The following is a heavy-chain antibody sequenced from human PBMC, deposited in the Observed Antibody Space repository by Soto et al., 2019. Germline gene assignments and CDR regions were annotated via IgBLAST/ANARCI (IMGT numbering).Heavy chain of an antibody. Sequence: EVQLVESGGGLVQPGGSLRLSCAASGLPFSIYSMNWVRQAPGKGLEWVSYINNSSGRIFYVDSVKGRFTISRDNAKNSVYLQMNSLRDEDTAVYYCASDSSAFDHWGQGALVTVSS. J-gene: IGHJ4*02. CDR1: GLPFSIYS. D-gene: IGHD3-10*01. V-gene: IGHV3-48*02. CDR3: ASDSSAFDH. CDR2: INNSSGRI.